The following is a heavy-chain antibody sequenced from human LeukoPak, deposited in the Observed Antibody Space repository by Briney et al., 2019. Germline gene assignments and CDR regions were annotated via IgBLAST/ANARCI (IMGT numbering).Heavy chain of an antibody. CDR1: GFRFTAFW. V-gene: IGHV3-7*01. CDR2: INQESTET. J-gene: IGHJ4*02. CDR3: AREADRSFGY. Sequence: GGSLRLSCAASGFRFTAFWMSWVRQAPGKGPEWVANINQESTETYYVDSVRGRFTISRDNAKNSLSLQMNSLRVEDTAVYYCAREADRSFGYWGQGNLVTVSS.